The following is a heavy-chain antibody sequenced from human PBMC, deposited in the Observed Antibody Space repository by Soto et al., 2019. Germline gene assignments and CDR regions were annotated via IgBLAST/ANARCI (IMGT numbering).Heavy chain of an antibody. J-gene: IGHJ5*02. Sequence: QVQLVESGGGVVQPGRSLRLSCAASGFTFSNYGMHWVRQAPGKGLEWVAVIWYDGSNKYYADSVKGRFTISRDNSKNTLYLQMDSLRADDTAVYYCARDFTDSWQPWFDPWGQGTLVTVSS. V-gene: IGHV3-33*01. CDR1: GFTFSNYG. CDR2: IWYDGSNK. D-gene: IGHD6-13*01. CDR3: ARDFTDSWQPWFDP.